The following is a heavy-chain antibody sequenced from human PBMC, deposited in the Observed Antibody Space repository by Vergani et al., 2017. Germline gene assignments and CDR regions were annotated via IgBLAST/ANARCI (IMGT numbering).Heavy chain of an antibody. CDR1: GGTFSSYT. J-gene: IGHJ5*02. Sequence: QVQLVQSGAEVKKPGSSVKVSCKASGGTFSSYTISWVRQAPGQGLEWMGRIIPILGIANYAQKFQGRVTITADKSTSTAYMELSSLRSKDTAVYYCARKTRGRGLGFDPWGQGTLVTVSS. D-gene: IGHD1-26*01. V-gene: IGHV1-69*02. CDR2: IIPILGIA. CDR3: ARKTRGRGLGFDP.